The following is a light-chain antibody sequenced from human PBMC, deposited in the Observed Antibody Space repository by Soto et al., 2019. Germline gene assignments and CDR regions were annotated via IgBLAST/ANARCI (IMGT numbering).Light chain of an antibody. CDR3: QQSFSNLLYT. CDR2: VAS. V-gene: IGKV1-39*01. CDR1: QYISTY. Sequence: DIQMTQSPSSLSSSFGDSITITWRASQYISTYLNSYQQKPGTAPTLLIYVASNLQSGVPLRFSGSGSGTDFNLTISSLQPEDFATYYCQQSFSNLLYTFGQGTKVDI. J-gene: IGKJ2*01.